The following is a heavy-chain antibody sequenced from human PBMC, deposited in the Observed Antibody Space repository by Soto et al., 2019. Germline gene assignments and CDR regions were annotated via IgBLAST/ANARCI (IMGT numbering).Heavy chain of an antibody. CDR3: ARDFGVVVVVAATSYYYMDV. CDR2: IGAYNGNT. J-gene: IGHJ6*03. CDR1: GYTFTSYG. Sequence: QVQLVQSGAEVKKPGASVKVSCKASGYTFTSYGISWVRQAPGQGLEWMGWIGAYNGNTNYAQKLQGRVTMTTDTSTSTAYMELRSLRSDDTAVYYCARDFGVVVVVAATSYYYMDVWGKGTTVTVSS. V-gene: IGHV1-18*01. D-gene: IGHD2-15*01.